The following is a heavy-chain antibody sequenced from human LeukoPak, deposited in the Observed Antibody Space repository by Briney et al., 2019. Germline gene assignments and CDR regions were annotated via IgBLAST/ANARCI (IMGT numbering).Heavy chain of an antibody. CDR2: IYSGGST. CDR1: GFTVSSNY. D-gene: IGHD4-17*01. J-gene: IGHJ6*02. Sequence: GGSLRLSCAASGFTVSSNYMSWVRQAPGKGLEWVSVIYSGGSTYYADSAKGRFTISRDNSKNTLYLQMNSLRAEDTAVYYCARDPYGDYERYYYYYGMDVWGQGTTVTVSS. CDR3: ARDPYGDYERYYYYYGMDV. V-gene: IGHV3-66*01.